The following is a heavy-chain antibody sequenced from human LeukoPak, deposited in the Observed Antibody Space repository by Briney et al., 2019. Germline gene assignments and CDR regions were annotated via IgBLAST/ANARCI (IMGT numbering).Heavy chain of an antibody. D-gene: IGHD3-3*01. CDR3: AKDHPRITIFGVVIIGYFDY. CDR1: GFTFSSYA. Sequence: GGSLRLSCAASGFTFSSYAMSWVRQAPGKGLEWVSAISGSGGSTYYADSVKCRFTISRDNSKNTLYLQMNSLRAEDTAVYYCAKDHPRITIFGVVIIGYFDYWGQGTLVTVSS. J-gene: IGHJ4*02. V-gene: IGHV3-23*01. CDR2: ISGSGGST.